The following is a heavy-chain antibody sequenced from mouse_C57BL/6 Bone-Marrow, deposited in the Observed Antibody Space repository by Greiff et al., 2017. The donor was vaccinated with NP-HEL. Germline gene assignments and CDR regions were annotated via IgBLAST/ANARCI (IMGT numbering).Heavy chain of an antibody. CDR2: IRSKSNNYAT. J-gene: IGHJ2*01. CDR3: GRQSSFYYFDY. D-gene: IGHD1-1*01. CDR1: GFSFNTYA. V-gene: IGHV10-1*01. Sequence: EVQLVESGGGLVQPKGSLKLSCAASGFSFNTYAMNWVRQAPGKGLEWVARIRSKSNNYATYYADSVKDRFTISRDDSESMLYLQMNNLKTEDTAMYYCGRQSSFYYFDYWGQGTTLTVSS.